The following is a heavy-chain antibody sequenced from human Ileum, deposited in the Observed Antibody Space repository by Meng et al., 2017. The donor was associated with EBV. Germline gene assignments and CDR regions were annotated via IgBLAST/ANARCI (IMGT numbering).Heavy chain of an antibody. D-gene: IGHD6-19*01. Sequence: VQQTVSGTGLGQASPWRSLSTAIAGAGGSSDNTAWWSLGQHPPRGRLGLGREDCRCRSSYNNPLFVSRRTISGAKSTNQFALKLSSVAAAETAVYYCARVGRWLPIDYWGQGTLVTVSS. CDR2: DCRCRSS. V-gene: IGHV4-4*02. CDR3: ARVGRWLPIDY. J-gene: IGHJ4*02. CDR1: AGGSSDNTAW.